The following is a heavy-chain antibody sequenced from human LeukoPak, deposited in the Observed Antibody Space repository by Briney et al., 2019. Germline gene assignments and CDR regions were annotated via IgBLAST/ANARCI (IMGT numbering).Heavy chain of an antibody. V-gene: IGHV3-64*01. D-gene: IGHD3-10*01. CDR3: ARAYYYGSGSSLPLNNWFDP. Sequence: GGSLRLSCAASGFTFSTYAIYWVRQAPGKGLEYVSGISGNGRNTYYGNSVKGRFTISRDNSKNTLYLQMGSLRAEDMGVYYCARAYYYGSGSSLPLNNWFDPWGQGTLVTVPS. CDR1: GFTFSTYA. CDR2: ISGNGRNT. J-gene: IGHJ5*02.